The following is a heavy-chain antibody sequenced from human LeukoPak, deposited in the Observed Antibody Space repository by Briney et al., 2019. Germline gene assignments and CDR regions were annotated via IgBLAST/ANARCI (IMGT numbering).Heavy chain of an antibody. V-gene: IGHV3-48*04. CDR1: GFTFSSYS. CDR2: ISSSSSTI. J-gene: IGHJ4*02. CDR3: ARGGGYYYDSSGYCLFDY. D-gene: IGHD3-22*01. Sequence: PGGSLRLSCAASGFTFSSYSMNWVRQAPGKWLEWVSYISSSSSTIYYADSVKGRFTISRDNAKNSLYLQMNSLRAEDTAVYYCARGGGYYYDSSGYCLFDYWGQGTLVTVSS.